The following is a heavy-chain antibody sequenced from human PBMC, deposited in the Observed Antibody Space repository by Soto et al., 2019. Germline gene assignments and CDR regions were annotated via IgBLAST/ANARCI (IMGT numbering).Heavy chain of an antibody. J-gene: IGHJ3*02. Sequence: QVQLVQSGAEVKKPGSSVKVSCKASGGTFSSYAISWVRQAPGQGLEWMGGIIPIFGTANYAQKFQGRDTITADESTSTAYMELSSLRSKATAVYYCARDGTMVRGVIIRGAFDIWGQGTMVTVSS. V-gene: IGHV1-69*01. CDR3: ARDGTMVRGVIIRGAFDI. CDR2: IIPIFGTA. D-gene: IGHD3-10*01. CDR1: GGTFSSYA.